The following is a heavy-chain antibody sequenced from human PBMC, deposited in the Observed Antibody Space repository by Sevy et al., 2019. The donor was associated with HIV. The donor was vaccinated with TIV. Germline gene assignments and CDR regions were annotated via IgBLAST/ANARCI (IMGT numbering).Heavy chain of an antibody. CDR3: AKEPLVVVVAASWFDP. J-gene: IGHJ5*02. CDR2: ISGSASST. Sequence: GGSLRLSCAASGFTFSSYAMSWVRQAPGKGLEWVSGISGSASSTYYADSVKGRFTISRDNSKNTLYLQMNSLRADDTAVYYRAKEPLVVVVAASWFDPWGQGTLVTVSS. CDR1: GFTFSSYA. V-gene: IGHV3-23*01. D-gene: IGHD2-15*01.